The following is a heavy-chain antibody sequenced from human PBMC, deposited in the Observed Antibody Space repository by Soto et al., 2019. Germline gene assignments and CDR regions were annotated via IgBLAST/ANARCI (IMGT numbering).Heavy chain of an antibody. D-gene: IGHD3-3*01. Sequence: ASVKVSGKASGYTFTSYGISRVRQAPGQGLEWMGWISAYNGNTNYAQKLQGRVTMTTDTSTSTAYMELRSLRSDDTAVYYCARDRPAVYYDFWSGEILYWGPG. CDR3: ARDRPAVYYDFWSGEILY. CDR2: ISAYNGNT. CDR1: GYTFTSYG. V-gene: IGHV1-18*01. J-gene: IGHJ4*02.